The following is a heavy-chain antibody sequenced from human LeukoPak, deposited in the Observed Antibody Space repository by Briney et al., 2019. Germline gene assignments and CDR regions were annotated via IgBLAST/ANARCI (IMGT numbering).Heavy chain of an antibody. CDR3: AKNASVWSGSQTGYGVDV. Sequence: GGSLRLSCAASGFTFSSYAMSWVRQAPVKVLEWVSAISGSGGSTYYADSVKGRFTISRDNSKNTLYLQMNSLRAEDTAVYYCAKNASVWSGSQTGYGVDVWGQGATVTVSS. V-gene: IGHV3-23*01. J-gene: IGHJ6*02. D-gene: IGHD3-3*01. CDR2: ISGSGGST. CDR1: GFTFSSYA.